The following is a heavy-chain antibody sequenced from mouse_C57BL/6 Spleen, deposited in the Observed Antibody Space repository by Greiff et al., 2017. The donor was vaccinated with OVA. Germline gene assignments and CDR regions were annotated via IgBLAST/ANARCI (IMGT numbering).Heavy chain of an antibody. Sequence: QVQLKQPGAELVRPGSSVKLSCKASGYTFTSYWMHWVKQRPIQGLEWIGNIDPSDSETHYNQKFKDKATLTVDKSSSTAYMQLSSLTSEDSAVYYCARGGTELGRFDYWGQGTTLTVSS. D-gene: IGHD4-1*01. CDR3: ARGGTELGRFDY. V-gene: IGHV1-52*01. CDR1: GYTFTSYW. J-gene: IGHJ2*01. CDR2: IDPSDSET.